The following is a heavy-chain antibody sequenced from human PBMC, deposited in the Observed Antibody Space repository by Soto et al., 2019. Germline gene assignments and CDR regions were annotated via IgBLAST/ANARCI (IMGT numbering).Heavy chain of an antibody. V-gene: IGHV3-23*01. CDR3: ANPPCYYDSSCYSHYYYYYGMDV. Sequence: EVPLLESGGGLVQPGGSLRLSCAASGFTFSSYAMSWVRQAPGKGLEWVSAISVSDGGTYYADSVKGRFTISRDNSKNALYLQMNRLRAEDTAVYYCANPPCYYDSSCYSHYYYYYGMDVLGQGTTVTVSS. D-gene: IGHD3-22*01. CDR2: ISVSDGGT. J-gene: IGHJ6*02. CDR1: GFTFSSYA.